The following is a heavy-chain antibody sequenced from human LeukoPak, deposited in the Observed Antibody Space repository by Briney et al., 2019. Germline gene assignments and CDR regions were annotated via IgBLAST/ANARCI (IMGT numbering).Heavy chain of an antibody. J-gene: IGHJ6*04. D-gene: IGHD3-10*02. CDR3: AELGITMIGGV. V-gene: IGHV3-48*01. CDR1: GFTFSIHS. Sequence: GGSLRLSCAASGFTFSIHSMNWVRQAPGKGLEWISYIDSSSGTIYYADSVKGRFTISRDNAKNSLYLQMNSLRAEDTAVYYCAELGITMIGGVWGKGTTVTISS. CDR2: IDSSSGTI.